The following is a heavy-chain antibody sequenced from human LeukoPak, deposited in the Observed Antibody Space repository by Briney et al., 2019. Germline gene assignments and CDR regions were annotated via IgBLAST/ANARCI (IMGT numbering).Heavy chain of an antibody. D-gene: IGHD3-10*01. CDR2: IYYSGSA. CDR1: GGSISSGDNY. Sequence: SETLSLTCTVSGGSISSGDNYWGWIRQPPGKGLEWIGYIYYSGSAYYNPSLKSRVTISVDTSKNQFSLNLYSVTAADTAVYYCARATHGDFQEYWGQGTLVTASS. J-gene: IGHJ4*02. CDR3: ARATHGDFQEY. V-gene: IGHV4-30-4*08.